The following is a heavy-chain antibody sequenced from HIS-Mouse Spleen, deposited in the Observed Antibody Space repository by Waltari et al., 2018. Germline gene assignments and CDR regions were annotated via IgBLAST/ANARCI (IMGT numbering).Heavy chain of an antibody. J-gene: IGHJ6*02. Sequence: QVQLVQSGAEVKKPGASVKVSCKASGYTFTGYYMHWVRQAPGQGLEWMGWINPNSGGTNYAQKFQGRVTMTRDTSISTAYMELSRLRSDDTAVYYCARGTTIFGVVIMSYYYYGMDVWGQGTTVTVSS. CDR1: GYTFTGYY. CDR2: INPNSGGT. V-gene: IGHV1-2*02. D-gene: IGHD3-3*01. CDR3: ARGTTIFGVVIMSYYYYGMDV.